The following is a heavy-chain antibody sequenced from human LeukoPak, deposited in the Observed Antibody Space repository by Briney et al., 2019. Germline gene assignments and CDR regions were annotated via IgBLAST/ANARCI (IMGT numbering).Heavy chain of an antibody. CDR3: ARVGGGVLRFLEWLYFDY. Sequence: GGSLRLSCAASGFTFSSYWMSWVRQAPGKGLEWVANIKQDGSEKYYVDPVKGRFTISRDNAKNSLYLQMNSLRAEDTAVYYCARVGGGVLRFLEWLYFDYWGQGTLVTVSS. CDR2: IKQDGSEK. CDR1: GFTFSSYW. V-gene: IGHV3-7*01. J-gene: IGHJ4*02. D-gene: IGHD3-3*01.